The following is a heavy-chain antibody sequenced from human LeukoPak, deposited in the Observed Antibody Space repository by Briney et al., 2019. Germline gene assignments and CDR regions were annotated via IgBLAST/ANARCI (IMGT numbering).Heavy chain of an antibody. J-gene: IGHJ4*02. CDR3: ARLLGGYVFDY. Sequence: GGSLRLSCAASGFTFSSYEMNWVRQASGKGLEWVSYISSSGSTIYYADSVKGRFTISRDNAKNSLYLQMNSLRAEDTAVYYCARLLGGYVFDYWGQGTLVTVSS. CDR1: GFTFSSYE. V-gene: IGHV3-48*03. CDR2: ISSSGSTI. D-gene: IGHD3-9*01.